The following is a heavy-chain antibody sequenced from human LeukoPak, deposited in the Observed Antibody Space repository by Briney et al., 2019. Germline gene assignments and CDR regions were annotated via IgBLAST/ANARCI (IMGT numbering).Heavy chain of an antibody. CDR1: GGSIISYH. V-gene: IGHV4-59*01. D-gene: IGHD6-13*01. CDR3: TRGLDRSSWYNY. J-gene: IGHJ4*02. CDR2: IYYSGST. Sequence: SETLSLTCTVSGGSIISYHWSWIRQPPGKGLEWIGYIYYSGSTNYNPSLKSRVTISVDTSKNQFSLKLSSVTAADTAVYYCTRGLDRSSWYNYWGQGTLVTVSS.